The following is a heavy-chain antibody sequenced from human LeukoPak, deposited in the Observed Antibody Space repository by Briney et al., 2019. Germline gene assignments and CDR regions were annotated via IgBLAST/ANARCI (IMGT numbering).Heavy chain of an antibody. Sequence: GGSLRLSCAASGFTFSSYGMHWVRQAPGKGLEWVAVISYDGSNKYYADSVKGRFTISRDNSKNTLYLQMNSLRAEDTAVYYCAKASYSRGWYAFYYSYGMDVWGKGTTVTVSS. D-gene: IGHD6-19*01. CDR2: ISYDGSNK. J-gene: IGHJ6*04. CDR3: AKASYSRGWYAFYYSYGMDV. V-gene: IGHV3-30*18. CDR1: GFTFSSYG.